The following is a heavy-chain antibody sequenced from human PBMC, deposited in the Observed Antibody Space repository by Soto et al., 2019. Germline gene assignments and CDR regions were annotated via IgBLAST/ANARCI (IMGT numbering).Heavy chain of an antibody. CDR3: ARDGGYCSSTSCHQGNYYGMDV. V-gene: IGHV4-34*01. CDR1: GGSFSGYY. J-gene: IGHJ6*02. D-gene: IGHD2-2*01. CDR2: INHSGST. Sequence: SETLSLTCAVYGGSFSGYYWSWIRQPPGKGLEWIGEINHSGSTNYNPSLKSRVTISVDTSKNQFSLKLSSVTAADTAVYYCARDGGYCSSTSCHQGNYYGMDVWGQGTTVTVSS.